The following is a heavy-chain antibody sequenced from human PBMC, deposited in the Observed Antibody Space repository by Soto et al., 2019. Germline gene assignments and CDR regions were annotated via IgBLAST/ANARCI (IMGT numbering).Heavy chain of an antibody. CDR1: GGTFSSYA. CDR2: IIPIFGTA. CDR3: ATSGYSYGYGGVRYYYGMDV. J-gene: IGHJ6*02. D-gene: IGHD5-18*01. V-gene: IGHV1-69*01. Sequence: QVQLGQSGAEVKKPGSSVKVSCKASGGTFSSYAISWVRQAPGQGLEWMGGIIPIFGTANYAQKFQGRVTITADESTSTAYMELSSLRSEDTAVYYCATSGYSYGYGGVRYYYGMDVWGQGTTVTVSS.